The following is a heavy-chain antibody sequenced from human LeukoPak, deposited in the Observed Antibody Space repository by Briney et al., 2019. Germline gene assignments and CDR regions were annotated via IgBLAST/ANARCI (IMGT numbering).Heavy chain of an antibody. CDR1: GFTFSSYG. Sequence: PGGSLRLSCAASGFTFSSYGMHWVRQAPGKGLEWVAVISYDGSNKYYADSVKGRFTISRDNSKNTLYPQMNSLRAEDTAVYYCAKRSTSSLNYYYYYMDVWGKGTTVTISS. CDR2: ISYDGSNK. D-gene: IGHD2-2*01. CDR3: AKRSTSSLNYYYYYMDV. J-gene: IGHJ6*03. V-gene: IGHV3-30*18.